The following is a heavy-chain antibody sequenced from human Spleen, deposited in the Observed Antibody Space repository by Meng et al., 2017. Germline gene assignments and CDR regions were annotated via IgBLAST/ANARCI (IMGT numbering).Heavy chain of an antibody. V-gene: IGHV1-3*01. J-gene: IGHJ4*02. Sequence: QVQLVQSGAEGKKPGAAVKGSCKASGSTFTTYGIHWVRQAPGQRREWMGWINAGNGNTKYSQKFQGRVTIARDTSASTGYMELSSLRSEDTAVYYCARGYTSGGSYYFDYWGQGALVTVSS. CDR1: GSTFTTYG. CDR3: ARGYTSGGSYYFDY. D-gene: IGHD6-19*01. CDR2: INAGNGNT.